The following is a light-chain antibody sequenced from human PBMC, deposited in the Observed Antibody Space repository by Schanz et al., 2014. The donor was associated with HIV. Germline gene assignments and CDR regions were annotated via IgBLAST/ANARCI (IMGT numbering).Light chain of an antibody. CDR3: QQYNNWPGT. CDR2: GAF. CDR1: QSISNN. J-gene: IGKJ2*01. Sequence: EIVMTQSPATLYVSPGEGATLSCRASQSISNNLAWYQHKPGQAPRLLIYGAFTRATGIPVRFSGRGSGTEFTLTISGLQSEDFAVYYCQQYNNWPGTFGQGTKLEIK. V-gene: IGKV3-15*01.